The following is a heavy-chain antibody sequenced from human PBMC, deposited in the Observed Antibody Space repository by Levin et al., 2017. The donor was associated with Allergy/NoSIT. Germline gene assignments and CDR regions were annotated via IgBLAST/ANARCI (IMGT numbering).Heavy chain of an antibody. J-gene: IGHJ6*03. CDR2: IKQDGSEK. V-gene: IGHV3-7*01. CDR1: GFTFSSYW. Sequence: GGSLRLSCAASGFTFSSYWMSWVRQAPGKGLEWVANIKQDGSEKYYVDSVKGRFTISRDNATNSLYLQMNSLRAEDTAVYYCARGKNRRTGTTRYYYYYYMDGWGKGTTVTVSS. D-gene: IGHD1-7*01. CDR3: ARGKNRRTGTTRYYYYYYMDG.